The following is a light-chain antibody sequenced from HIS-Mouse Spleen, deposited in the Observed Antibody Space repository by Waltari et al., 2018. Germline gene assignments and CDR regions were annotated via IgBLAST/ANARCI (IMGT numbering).Light chain of an antibody. CDR1: ALPKQD. Sequence: SYELTRPPSVSVSPGQTARITCSGDALPKQDAYCYLQKPGQAPELSIYKDSERPSGIPERFSGSSSGTTVTLTISGVQAEDEADYYCNSRDSSGNHVVFGGGTKLTVL. CDR3: NSRDSSGNHVV. J-gene: IGLJ2*01. V-gene: IGLV3-25*03. CDR2: KDS.